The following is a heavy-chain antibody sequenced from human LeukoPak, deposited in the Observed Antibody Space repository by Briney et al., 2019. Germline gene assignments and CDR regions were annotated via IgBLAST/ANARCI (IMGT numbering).Heavy chain of an antibody. CDR2: ISYDGSNK. CDR3: ARGGKHVTMVVVSSPYEY. CDR1: GFTFSSYA. J-gene: IGHJ4*02. V-gene: IGHV3-30-3*01. D-gene: IGHD3-22*01. Sequence: GGSLRLSCAASGFTFSSYAMHWVRQAPGKGLEWVAVISYDGSNKYYADSVKGRFTISRDNSKNTLYLQMDSLRPEDTAVYYCARGGKHVTMVVVSSPYEYWGQGTLVTVSS.